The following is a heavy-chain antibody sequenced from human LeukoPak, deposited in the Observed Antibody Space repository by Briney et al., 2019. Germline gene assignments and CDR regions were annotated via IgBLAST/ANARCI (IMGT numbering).Heavy chain of an antibody. CDR2: IFGSGTT. CDR1: GESMSDYY. V-gene: IGHV4-4*07. J-gene: IGHJ4*01. D-gene: IGHD4-11*01. Sequence: SETLSLTCSVSGESMSDYYGGWIRQPAGKGLEWIGRIFGSGTTKYSASLKSRVTMSIDTSKNQFTLRLTSVTAADTAVYYCAREESKSGNFLDYWGHGILVTVSS. CDR3: AREESKSGNFLDY.